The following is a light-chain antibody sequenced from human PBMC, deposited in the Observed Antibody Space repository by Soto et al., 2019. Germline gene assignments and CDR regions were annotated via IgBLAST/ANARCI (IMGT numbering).Light chain of an antibody. CDR3: ATWDDSLNGWV. Sequence: QSVLTQPPSASGTPGQRVTIACSGGSSNIESNTVNWYQQVPGTAPKLLVYSNNQRPSGVPDRFSGSQAGTSASLVISGLQSEDEADYYCATWDDSLNGWVIGGGTKLTVL. CDR1: SSNIESNT. J-gene: IGLJ2*01. CDR2: SNN. V-gene: IGLV1-44*01.